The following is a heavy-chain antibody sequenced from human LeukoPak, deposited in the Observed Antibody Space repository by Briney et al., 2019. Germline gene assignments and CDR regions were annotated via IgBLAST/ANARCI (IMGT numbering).Heavy chain of an antibody. D-gene: IGHD1-14*01. J-gene: IGHJ5*02. Sequence: GGSLRLSCAASGFTVSSNYMSWVRQAPGKGLEWVSVIYSGGSTYYADSVKGRFTISRDNSKNTLYLQMNSLRAEDTAVYYCATSLNPPASFDPWGQGTLVTVSS. CDR3: ATSLNPPASFDP. CDR2: IYSGGST. V-gene: IGHV3-66*02. CDR1: GFTVSSNY.